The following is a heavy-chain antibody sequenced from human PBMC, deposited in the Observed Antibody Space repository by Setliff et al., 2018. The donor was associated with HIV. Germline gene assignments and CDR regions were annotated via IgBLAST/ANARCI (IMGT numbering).Heavy chain of an antibody. CDR3: ARLTIPAYYYMDV. CDR2: ISTYNGIT. Sequence: ASVKVSCKASGYTFTTYGITWVRQAPGQGLEWMGWISTYNGITNYAQKFQGRVTMTTVTSTSTAYMELRSLRSDDTAVYYCARLTIPAYYYMDVWGKGTTVTVSS. D-gene: IGHD2-21*01. J-gene: IGHJ6*03. CDR1: GYTFTTYG. V-gene: IGHV1-18*01.